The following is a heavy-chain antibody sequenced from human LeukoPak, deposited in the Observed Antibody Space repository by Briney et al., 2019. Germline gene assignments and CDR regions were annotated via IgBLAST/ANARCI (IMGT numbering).Heavy chain of an antibody. D-gene: IGHD6-19*01. CDR3: APGYGSGRGGFDI. V-gene: IGHV5-51*01. J-gene: IGHJ3*02. Sequence: AESLKNSSVAARYGISTYWSAGVRHMSREGPEYRGTIYPVASDNRYSPSFKGQVTISADKSISPVYLQWSSLRASDTAMYYCAPGYGSGRGGFDIRGEGTKVPVSS. CDR2: IYPVASDN. CDR1: RYGISTYW.